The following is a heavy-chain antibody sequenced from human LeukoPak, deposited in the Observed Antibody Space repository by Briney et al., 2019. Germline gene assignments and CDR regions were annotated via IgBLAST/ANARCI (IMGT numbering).Heavy chain of an antibody. CDR3: ARHGNYYDSSGPVYYYYYYMDV. Sequence: PSETLSLTSAVSGYSISTVYYWGWIRQPPGKGLEWIGSIYHSGSTYHNPSLKSPVTIAEDTSKNQFSLSRRTATAADTAVYYCARHGNYYDSSGPVYYYYYYMDVWGKGTTVTVSS. D-gene: IGHD3-22*01. V-gene: IGHV4-38-2*01. CDR2: IYHSGST. CDR1: GYSISTVYY. J-gene: IGHJ6*03.